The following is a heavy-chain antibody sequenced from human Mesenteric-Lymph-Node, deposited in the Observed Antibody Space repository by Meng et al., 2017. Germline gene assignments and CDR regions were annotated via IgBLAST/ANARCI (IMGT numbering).Heavy chain of an antibody. CDR3: AGDLHDAGKRFDS. CDR1: GFTFSDCE. CDR2: ISSSGDTI. Sequence: GESLKISCAVSGFTFSDCEMNWVRQAPGKGLEWLSYISSSGDTIYYADSVKGRFTTSRDNARNSLYLQVNSLRQEDTAVYYCAGDLHDAGKRFDSWGQGTRVTGAS. V-gene: IGHV3-48*03. D-gene: IGHD4-23*01. J-gene: IGHJ4*02.